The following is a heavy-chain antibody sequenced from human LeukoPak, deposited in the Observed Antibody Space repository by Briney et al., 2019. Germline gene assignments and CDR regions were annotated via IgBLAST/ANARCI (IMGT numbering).Heavy chain of an antibody. V-gene: IGHV4-39*01. CDR2: IYYSGST. CDR1: GASISSSNYY. D-gene: IGHD2-2*01. Sequence: SETLSLTCTVSGASISSSNYYWGWIRQPPGKGLEWIGTIYYSGSTYCSPSLKSRVTISVDTSKNQFSLKLSSVTAADTAVYYCARQEYQLRPFDYWGQGTLVTVSS. CDR3: ARQEYQLRPFDY. J-gene: IGHJ4*02.